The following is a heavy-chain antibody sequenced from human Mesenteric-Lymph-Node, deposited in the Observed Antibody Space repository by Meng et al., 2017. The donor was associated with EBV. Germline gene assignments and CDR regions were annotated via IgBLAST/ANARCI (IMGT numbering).Heavy chain of an antibody. Sequence: QVQLKRSGPGLVNPSETLSLTCTVSGGSISNNLYYWGWIRQPPGKGLEWIGTIYYSGNTYYSPSLKSRVTISVDTSKNQFSLQLNSVTAADTAVYYCARYSSSSGWLNPWGQGTLVTVSS. CDR2: IYYSGNT. V-gene: IGHV4-39*07. CDR1: GGSISNNLYY. D-gene: IGHD6-19*01. CDR3: ARYSSSSGWLNP. J-gene: IGHJ5*02.